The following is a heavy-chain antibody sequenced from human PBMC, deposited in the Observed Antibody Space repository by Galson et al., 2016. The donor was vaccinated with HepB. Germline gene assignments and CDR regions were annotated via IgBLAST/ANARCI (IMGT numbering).Heavy chain of an antibody. CDR1: GGSISSDTYY. CDR3: ARDLMFDDFWIGYVYDAFDI. J-gene: IGHJ3*02. Sequence: TLSLTCTVSGGSISSDTYYWSWIRQPAGKGLEWIGHIYTSGRTNYNPSLKSRVTISIDTSKNQFSLKLSSVTAADTAVYYCARDLMFDDFWIGYVYDAFDIWGQGTMVTVSS. D-gene: IGHD3-3*01. V-gene: IGHV4-61*09. CDR2: IYTSGRT.